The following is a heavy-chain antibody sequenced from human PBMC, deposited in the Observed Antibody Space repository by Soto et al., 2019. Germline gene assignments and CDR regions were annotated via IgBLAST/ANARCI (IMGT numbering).Heavy chain of an antibody. V-gene: IGHV3-48*02. CDR2: INGRDGAI. D-gene: IGHD6-6*01. Sequence: GGSLRLSCAASGFSFSVYSMNWVRQAPGKGLEWVSYINGRDGAINYVDSVKGRFTISIDNAKNSLYLQMNSLRDEDTAVYFCARDVAARLLYSWGQGTPVTVSS. CDR3: ARDVAARLLYS. J-gene: IGHJ4*02. CDR1: GFSFSVYS.